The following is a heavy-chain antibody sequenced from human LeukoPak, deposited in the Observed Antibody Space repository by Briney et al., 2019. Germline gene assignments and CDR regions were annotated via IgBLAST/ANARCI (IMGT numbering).Heavy chain of an antibody. D-gene: IGHD6-13*01. CDR3: ARSKPPAVKDYYGLDV. Sequence: GGSLRLSCAASGFTVNSNYMNWVRQAPGKGLEWVSVIYSGGSTYYADSVKGRFTISRDNTKNTLYLQMSSLRAEDTAVYFCARSKPPAVKDYYGLDVWGQGTTVTVSS. CDR2: IYSGGST. J-gene: IGHJ6*02. V-gene: IGHV3-66*01. CDR1: GFTVNSNY.